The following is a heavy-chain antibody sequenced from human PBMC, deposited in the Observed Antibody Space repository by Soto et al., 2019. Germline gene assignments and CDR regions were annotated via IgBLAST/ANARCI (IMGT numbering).Heavy chain of an antibody. CDR2: ISAYNGNT. J-gene: IGHJ4*02. V-gene: IGHV1-18*04. D-gene: IGHD3-10*01. CDR1: GYTFTXYG. Sequence: VQLVQSGAEVKKPGASXKVSCKASGYTFTXYGXXXXXXAXXXXXXWMGWISAYNGNTNYAQKLQGRVTMTTDTSTSTAYMELRSLRSDDTAVYYCARDSWLVRGATTDYWGQGTLVTVSS. CDR3: ARDSWLVRGATTDY.